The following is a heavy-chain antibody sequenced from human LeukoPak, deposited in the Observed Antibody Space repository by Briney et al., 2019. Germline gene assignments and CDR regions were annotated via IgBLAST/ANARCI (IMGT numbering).Heavy chain of an antibody. CDR2: IYYSGST. CDR3: ARATGEYSYGIPSDY. J-gene: IGHJ4*02. D-gene: IGHD5-18*01. CDR1: GGSISSYY. Sequence: SETLSLTCTVSGGSISSYYWSWIRQPPGKGLEWIGYIYYSGSTNYNPSLKSRVTISVDTSKNQFSLKLSSVTAADTAVYYCARATGEYSYGIPSDYWGQGTLVTVSS. V-gene: IGHV4-59*01.